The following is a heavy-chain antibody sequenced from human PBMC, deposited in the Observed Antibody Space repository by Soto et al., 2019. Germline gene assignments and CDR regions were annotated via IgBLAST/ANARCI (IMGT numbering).Heavy chain of an antibody. J-gene: IGHJ4*02. D-gene: IGHD5-18*01. CDR3: ATESGSTYGYFDH. CDR1: GGSVTSDEDY. V-gene: IGHV4-30-4*01. CDR2: ISNSGST. Sequence: PSETLSLTCTVSGGSVTSDEDYWTWIRQSPGKGLEWIGYISNSGSTGYNPSLKIRLSMSVDRSKNQFTLRLTSVTAADTAVYFCATESGSTYGYFDHWGQGTQVTVSS.